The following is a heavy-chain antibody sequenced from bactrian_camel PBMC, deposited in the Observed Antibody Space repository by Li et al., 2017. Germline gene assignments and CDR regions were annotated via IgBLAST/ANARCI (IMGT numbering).Heavy chain of an antibody. J-gene: IGHJ4*01. Sequence: HVQLVESGGGLVQPGGSLRLSCAASGFTFSDYAMSWGRQAPGKGLECISTLSPGGAKYYVDSVKGRSTVSRDNAKNTLYLQLNSLKTEDTAMYYCATNMDQVAYNYWGQGTQVTVS. D-gene: IGHD7*01. V-gene: IGHV3S1*01. CDR3: ATNMDQVAYNY. CDR2: LSPGGAK. CDR1: GFTFSDYA.